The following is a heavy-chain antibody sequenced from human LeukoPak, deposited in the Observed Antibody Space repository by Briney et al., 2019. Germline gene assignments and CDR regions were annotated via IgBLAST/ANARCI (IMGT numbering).Heavy chain of an antibody. CDR1: GYTFTGYY. CDR2: INPNSGGT. V-gene: IGHV1-2*02. Sequence: ASVKVSCKASGYTFTGYYMHWVRQAPGQGLEWMGWINPNSGGTNYAQKFQGRVTMTRDTSISTAYMELSMLRSDDTAVYYCARAGGFGRSFDIWGQGTMVTVSS. J-gene: IGHJ3*02. CDR3: ARAGGFGRSFDI. D-gene: IGHD3-16*01.